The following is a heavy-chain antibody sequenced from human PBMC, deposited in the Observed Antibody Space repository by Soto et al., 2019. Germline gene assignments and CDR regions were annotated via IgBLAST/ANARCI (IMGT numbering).Heavy chain of an antibody. CDR2: IYYSGST. CDR1: GGSISSYY. V-gene: IGHV4-59*01. CDR3: ARDMSGYSYGYGSFDY. D-gene: IGHD5-18*01. J-gene: IGHJ4*02. Sequence: SETLSLTCTVSGGSISSYYWSWIRQPPGKGLEWIGYIYYSGSTNYNPSLKSRVTISVDTSKNQFPLKLSSVTAADTAVYYCARDMSGYSYGYGSFDYWGQGTLVTVSS.